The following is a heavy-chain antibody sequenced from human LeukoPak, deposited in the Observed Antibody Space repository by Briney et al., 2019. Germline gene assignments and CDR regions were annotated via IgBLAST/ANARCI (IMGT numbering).Heavy chain of an antibody. J-gene: IGHJ3*02. CDR1: GYIFTTYW. Sequence: GESLKISCKGSGYIFTTYWIGWVRQMPGKGLEWMGIIYPGDSDTRYSPSFQGQVTISADKSISTACLQWSSLKASDTAMYYCARRWRIVGAEVAFDIWGQGTMVTVSS. D-gene: IGHD1-26*01. V-gene: IGHV5-51*01. CDR3: ARRWRIVGAEVAFDI. CDR2: IYPGDSDT.